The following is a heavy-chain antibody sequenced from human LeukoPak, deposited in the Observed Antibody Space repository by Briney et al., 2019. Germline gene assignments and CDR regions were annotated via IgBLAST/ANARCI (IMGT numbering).Heavy chain of an antibody. V-gene: IGHV1-69*05. CDR1: GGTFSSYA. D-gene: IGHD2-15*01. J-gene: IGHJ4*02. CDR3: ARAGYCSGGSCRYYFDY. CDR2: IIPIFGTA. Sequence: SVKVSRKASGGTFSSYAISWVRQAPGQGLEWMGRIIPIFGTANYAQKFQGRVTITTDESTSTAYMGLSSLRSEDTAVYYCARAGYCSGGSCRYYFDYWGQGTLVTVSS.